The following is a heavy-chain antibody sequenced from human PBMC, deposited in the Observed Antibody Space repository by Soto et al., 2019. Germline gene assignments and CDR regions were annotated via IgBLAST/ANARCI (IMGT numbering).Heavy chain of an antibody. CDR3: ARDPSPQPTTVVTPGWFDP. CDR2: IYYTGRT. J-gene: IGHJ5*02. V-gene: IGHV4-31*11. Sequence: SSETLSLTCAVSGGSIRTGGYYWSWIRQHPGKGLEWLGYIYYTGRTYYNPSLKNRLTMSVDMSKSQFSLKLTSLTAADTAVYYCARDPSPQPTTVVTPGWFDPWGQGILVTVSS. D-gene: IGHD4-17*01. CDR1: GGSIRTGGYY.